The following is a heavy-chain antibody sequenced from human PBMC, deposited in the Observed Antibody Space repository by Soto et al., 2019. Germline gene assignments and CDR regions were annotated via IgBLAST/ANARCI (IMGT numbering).Heavy chain of an antibody. V-gene: IGHV4-31*03. Sequence: SETMSLTCTVSGGSISSGGYYWSWIRQHPGKGLEWIGYIYYSGSTYYNPSLKSRVTISVDTSKNQFSLKLSSVTAADTAVYYCASNEPKWIQLWFVFDYWGQGTLVTVSS. CDR1: GGSISSGGYY. CDR3: ASNEPKWIQLWFVFDY. J-gene: IGHJ4*02. CDR2: IYYSGST. D-gene: IGHD5-18*01.